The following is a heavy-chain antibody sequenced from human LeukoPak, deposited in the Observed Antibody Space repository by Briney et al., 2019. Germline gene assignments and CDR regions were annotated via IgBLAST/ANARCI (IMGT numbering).Heavy chain of an antibody. Sequence: PGGSLRLSCAASGFIFSNYWMGWVRQGPGKGLEWVANIKQDGGERYYVDSVKGRFTTSRDNAKNSLYLQMNSLRAEDTAVYYCARESDVVVAATRYFQHWGQGTLVTVSS. CDR2: IKQDGGER. J-gene: IGHJ1*01. D-gene: IGHD2-15*01. CDR1: GFIFSNYW. CDR3: ARESDVVVAATRYFQH. V-gene: IGHV3-7*01.